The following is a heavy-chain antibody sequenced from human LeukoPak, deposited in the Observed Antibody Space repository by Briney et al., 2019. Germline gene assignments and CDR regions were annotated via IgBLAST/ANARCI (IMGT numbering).Heavy chain of an antibody. D-gene: IGHD1-26*01. CDR1: GYMLSNDD. J-gene: IGHJ4*02. Sequence: ASVKVSCKASGYMLSNDDLDWVRQAPGQGLEWMGVMNPHGGTSVSAQKFRGRISMTRDTTIDTAYMELSSLTSEDTAVYFCARGKGVGATNYFDLWGQGTLVSVSS. CDR3: ARGKGVGATNYFDL. CDR2: MNPHGGTS. V-gene: IGHV1-8*01.